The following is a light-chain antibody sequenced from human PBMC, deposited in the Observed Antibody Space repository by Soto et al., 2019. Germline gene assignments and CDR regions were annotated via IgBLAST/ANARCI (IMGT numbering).Light chain of an antibody. Sequence: QSALTQPASVSGSPGQSITISCTGTSSDVGDYKYVSWYQQHPGKVPKLMISEVSNRPSGVSNRFSGSKSGNTASLTISGLQAEDEGDYYSYSHRWKVFGNGTEVTV. CDR3: YSHRWKV. J-gene: IGLJ1*01. V-gene: IGLV2-14*01. CDR1: SSDVGDYKY. CDR2: EVS.